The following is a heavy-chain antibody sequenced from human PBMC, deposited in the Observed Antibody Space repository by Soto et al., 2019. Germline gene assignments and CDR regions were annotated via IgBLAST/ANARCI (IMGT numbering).Heavy chain of an antibody. CDR3: AREIVGATTDY. CDR2: ISSSSSYI. CDR1: GFTFSSYS. V-gene: IGHV3-21*01. J-gene: IGHJ4*02. Sequence: EVQLVESGGGLVKPGGSLRLSCAASGFTFSSYSMNWVRQATGKGLEWVSSISSSSSYIYYADSVKGRFTISRDNAKNSLYLQMNSLRAEDTAVYFCAREIVGATTDYWGQGTLVTVSS. D-gene: IGHD1-26*01.